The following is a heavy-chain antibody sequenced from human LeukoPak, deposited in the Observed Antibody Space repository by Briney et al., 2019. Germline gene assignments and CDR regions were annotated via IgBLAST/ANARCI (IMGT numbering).Heavy chain of an antibody. D-gene: IGHD3-22*01. CDR3: ARANYYDSSGSDY. CDR2: INPNSGGT. Sequence: GASVKVSCKASGYTFTGYYIHWVRQAPGQGLEWMGWINPNSGGTNYAQKFQGRVTMTRDTSISTAYMEPSRLRSDDTAVYYCARANYYDSSGSDYWGQGTLVTVPS. V-gene: IGHV1-2*02. CDR1: GYTFTGYY. J-gene: IGHJ4*02.